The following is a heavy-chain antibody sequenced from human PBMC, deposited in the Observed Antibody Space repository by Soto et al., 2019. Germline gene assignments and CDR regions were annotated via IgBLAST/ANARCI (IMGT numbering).Heavy chain of an antibody. CDR2: IYYSGST. CDR3: ARDVDTAMVTRLDY. Sequence: SETLSLTCAVSGGSISSYCWSWIRQPPGKGLEWIGYIYYSGSTNYNPSLKSRVTISVDTSKNQFSLKLSSVTAADTAVYYCARDVDTAMVTRLDYWGQGTLVTVSS. V-gene: IGHV4-59*12. D-gene: IGHD5-18*01. J-gene: IGHJ4*02. CDR1: GGSISSYC.